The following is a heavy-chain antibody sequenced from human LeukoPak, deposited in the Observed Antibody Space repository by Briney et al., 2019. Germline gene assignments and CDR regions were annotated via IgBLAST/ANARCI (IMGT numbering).Heavy chain of an antibody. V-gene: IGHV3-21*01. CDR2: ISSSSYI. Sequence: PGGSLRLSCAASGFTVSSNYMSWVRQAPGKGLEWVSSISSSSYIYYADSVKGRFTISRDNAKNSLYLQMNSLRAEDTAVYYCARARRELPTSGAFDIWGQGTMVTVSS. D-gene: IGHD1-26*01. J-gene: IGHJ3*02. CDR3: ARARRELPTSGAFDI. CDR1: GFTVSSNY.